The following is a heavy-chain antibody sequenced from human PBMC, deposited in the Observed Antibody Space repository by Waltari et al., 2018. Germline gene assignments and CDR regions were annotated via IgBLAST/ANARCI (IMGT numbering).Heavy chain of an antibody. CDR1: GYSISSGYY. J-gene: IGHJ4*02. CDR2: IYHSGST. Sequence: QVQLQESGPGLVKPSETLSLTCAVSGYSISSGYYWGWIRQPPGKGLEWIGSIYHSGSTYYNPSLKSRVTISVDTSKNQFSLKLSSVTAADTAMYYCARSVSGGSYRYWGQGTLVTVSS. V-gene: IGHV4-38-2*01. D-gene: IGHD1-26*01. CDR3: ARSVSGGSYRY.